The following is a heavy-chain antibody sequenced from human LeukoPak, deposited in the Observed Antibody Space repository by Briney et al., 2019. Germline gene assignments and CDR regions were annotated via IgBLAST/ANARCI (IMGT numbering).Heavy chain of an antibody. CDR1: GGSISFSNYY. D-gene: IGHD4-23*01. Sequence: PSETLSLTCTVSGGSISFSNYYWGWIRQPPGKGLEWIGSIYYTGSTYYNPSLKSRVTISVDTSKNQFSLKLSSVTAADTAVYYCARAIRWQYYFDYWGQGTLVTVSS. CDR3: ARAIRWQYYFDY. CDR2: IYYTGST. V-gene: IGHV4-39*07. J-gene: IGHJ4*02.